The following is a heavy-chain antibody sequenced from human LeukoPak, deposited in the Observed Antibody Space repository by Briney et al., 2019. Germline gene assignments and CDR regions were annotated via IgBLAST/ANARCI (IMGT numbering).Heavy chain of an antibody. D-gene: IGHD1-26*01. CDR1: GFTFSSYA. V-gene: IGHV3-30-3*01. CDR3: ARDLDVWELLPGDAFDI. J-gene: IGHJ3*02. CDR2: ISYDGSNK. Sequence: GGSLRLSCAASGFTFSSYAMHWVRQAPGKGLEWVAVISYDGSNKYYADSVKGRFTISRDNSKNTLYLQMNSLRAEDTAVYYCARDLDVWELLPGDAFDIWGQGTMVTVSS.